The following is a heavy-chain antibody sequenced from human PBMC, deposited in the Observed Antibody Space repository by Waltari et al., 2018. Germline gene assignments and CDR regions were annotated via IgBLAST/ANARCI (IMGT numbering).Heavy chain of an antibody. V-gene: IGHV4-39*01. Sequence: SLTCTVSGGSISSSSYYWGWIRQPPGKGLEWIGSIYYSGSTYYNPSLKSRVTISVDTSKNQFSLKLSSVTAADTAVYYCARHAKYSSSSPFDYWGQGTLVTVSS. CDR1: GGSISSSSYY. CDR3: ARHAKYSSSSPFDY. D-gene: IGHD6-6*01. J-gene: IGHJ4*02. CDR2: IYYSGST.